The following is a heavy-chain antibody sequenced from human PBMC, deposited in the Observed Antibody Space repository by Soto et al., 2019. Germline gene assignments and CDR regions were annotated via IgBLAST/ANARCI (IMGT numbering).Heavy chain of an antibody. D-gene: IGHD5-12*01. J-gene: IGHJ5*02. CDR2: INAGNGNT. CDR3: AREPRKEMALNWFDP. Sequence: ASVKVSCKASGYTFTSYAMHWVRQAPGQRLEWMGWINAGNGNTKYSQKFQGRVTITRDTSASTAYMELSSLRSEDTAVYYCAREPRKEMALNWFDPWGQGTLVTVSS. CDR1: GYTFTSYA. V-gene: IGHV1-3*01.